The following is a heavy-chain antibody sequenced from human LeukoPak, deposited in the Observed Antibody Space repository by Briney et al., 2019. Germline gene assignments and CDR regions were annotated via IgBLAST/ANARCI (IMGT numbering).Heavy chain of an antibody. CDR3: ARDPRWRHYYFDY. J-gene: IGHJ4*02. V-gene: IGHV3-7*01. D-gene: IGHD4-23*01. CDR1: GFTHSNYW. Sequence: PGGSLRLSCAASGFTHSNYWMTWVRQAPGKGLEWVANIKPDGSEKYYVDSVKGRFTISRDNAKNSLYLQMNSLRAEDTAVYYCARDPRWRHYYFDYWGQGTLVTVSS. CDR2: IKPDGSEK.